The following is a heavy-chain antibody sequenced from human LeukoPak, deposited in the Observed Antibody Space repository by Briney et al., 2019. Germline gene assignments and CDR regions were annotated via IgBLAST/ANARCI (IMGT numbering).Heavy chain of an antibody. CDR2: ISSSSTI. D-gene: IGHD3-22*01. CDR3: ARTYYYDSSGFY. CDR1: GFTFSSYS. Sequence: GSLRLSCAASGFTFSSYSMNWVRQAPGKGLEWVSYISSSSTIYYADSVKGRFTISRDNAKNSLYLQMNSLRDEDTAVYYCARTYYYDSSGFYWGQGTLVTVSS. J-gene: IGHJ4*02. V-gene: IGHV3-48*02.